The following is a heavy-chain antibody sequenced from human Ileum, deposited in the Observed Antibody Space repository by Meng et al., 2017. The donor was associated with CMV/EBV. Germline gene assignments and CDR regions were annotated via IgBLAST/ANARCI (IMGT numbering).Heavy chain of an antibody. V-gene: IGHV4-30-2*01. CDR2: MYHSGST. D-gene: IGHD5-18*01. J-gene: IGHJ4*02. CDR3: ARGSGYTYGYDY. Sequence: AGSGGSISSGGYSWSWIRQPPGKGLEWIGYMYHSGSTYYNPSLKSRVTISVDRSKNQFSLKLSSVTAADTAVYYCARGSGYTYGYDYWGQGTLVTVSS. CDR1: GGSISSGGYS.